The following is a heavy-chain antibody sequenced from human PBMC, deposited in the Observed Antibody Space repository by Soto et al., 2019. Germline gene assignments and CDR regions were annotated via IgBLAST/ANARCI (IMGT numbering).Heavy chain of an antibody. CDR2: INGYNGNR. J-gene: IGHJ4*02. CDR1: GFTFTSFG. V-gene: IGHV1-18*01. D-gene: IGHD3-3*01. Sequence: QVQLLQSGAELKKPGASVKVSCRASGFTFTSFGFGWVRQAPGQGLEWMGWINGYNGNRNYAQKFRGRLTMTTYTSTDTAYMELKYLRSDDTAVYYCARDGDFWGGYYDHWGQGTLVTVSS. CDR3: ARDGDFWGGYYDH.